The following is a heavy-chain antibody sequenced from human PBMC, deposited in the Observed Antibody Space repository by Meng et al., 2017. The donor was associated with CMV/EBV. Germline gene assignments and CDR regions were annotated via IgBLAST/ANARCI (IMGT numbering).Heavy chain of an antibody. CDR2: IDWDDDK. V-gene: IGHV2-70*20. CDR3: ARIRGYCSSTSCYYYFDY. J-gene: IGHJ4*02. D-gene: IGHD2-2*01. CDR1: GFSLSTSGMC. Sequence: SGPTLVKPTQTLTLTCTFSGFSLSTSGMCVSWVRQPPGKSLEWLALIDWDDDKYYSTSLKTRLTISKDTPKNQVVLTMTNMDPVDTATYYCARIRGYCSSTSCYYYFDYWGQGTLVTVSS.